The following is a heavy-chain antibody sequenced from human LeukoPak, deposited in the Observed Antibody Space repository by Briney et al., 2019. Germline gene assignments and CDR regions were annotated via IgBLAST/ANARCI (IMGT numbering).Heavy chain of an antibody. Sequence: GSLRLSCAASGFTFSNYSMNWVRQAPGKGLEWVSYISSSSSTIYYADSVKGRFTISRDNAKNSLYLQMNSLRDEDTAVYYCARGGDYGDYRAYFDYWGQGTLVTVSS. J-gene: IGHJ4*02. CDR1: GFTFSNYS. CDR3: ARGGDYGDYRAYFDY. CDR2: ISSSSSTI. V-gene: IGHV3-48*02. D-gene: IGHD4-17*01.